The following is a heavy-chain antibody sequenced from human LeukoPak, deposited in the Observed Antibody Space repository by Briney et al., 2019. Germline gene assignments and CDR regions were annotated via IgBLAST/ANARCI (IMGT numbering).Heavy chain of an antibody. CDR1: GFTFSSYA. V-gene: IGHV3-15*01. Sequence: GRSLRLSCAASGFTFSSYAMHWVRQAPGKGLEWVGRIKSKTDGGTTDYAAPVKGRFTISRDDSKNTLYLQMNSLRAEDTAVYYCAKDGRMAAGTSFFDYWGQGTLVTVSS. CDR2: IKSKTDGGTT. CDR3: AKDGRMAAGTSFFDY. D-gene: IGHD6-13*01. J-gene: IGHJ4*02.